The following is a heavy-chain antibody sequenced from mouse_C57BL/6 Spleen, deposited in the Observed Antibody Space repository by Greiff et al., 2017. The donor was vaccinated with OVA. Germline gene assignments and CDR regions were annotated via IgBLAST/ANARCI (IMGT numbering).Heavy chain of an antibody. CDR1: GYTFTDYN. CDR3: ARRRNYGPFFAY. J-gene: IGHJ3*01. D-gene: IGHD1-1*01. V-gene: IGHV1-18*01. Sequence: EVQLQQSGPELVKPGASVKIPCKASGYTFTDYNMDWVKQSHGKSLEWIGDINPNNGGTIYNQKFKGKATLTVDKSSSTAYMELRSLTSEDTAVYYCARRRNYGPFFAYWGQGTLVTVSA. CDR2: INPNNGGT.